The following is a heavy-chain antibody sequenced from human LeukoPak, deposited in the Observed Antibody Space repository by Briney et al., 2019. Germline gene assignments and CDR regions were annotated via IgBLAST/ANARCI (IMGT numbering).Heavy chain of an antibody. CDR3: ASSGSWGPSDY. V-gene: IGHV4-4*09. Sequence: XXQPPXXXLXWIGYVQTSGSTDYNSSLKSRVTISVDTSKNQFSLKVTSVTAADSAIYYCASSGSWGPSDYWGQGLMVTVSS. J-gene: IGHJ4*02. CDR2: VQTSGST. D-gene: IGHD1-26*01.